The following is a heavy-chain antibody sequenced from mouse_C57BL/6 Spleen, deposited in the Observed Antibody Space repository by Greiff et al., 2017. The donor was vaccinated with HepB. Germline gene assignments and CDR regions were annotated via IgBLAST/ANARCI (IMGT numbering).Heavy chain of an antibody. J-gene: IGHJ3*01. CDR3: ASHYYYGSSRWFAD. D-gene: IGHD1-1*01. V-gene: IGHV7-3*01. Sequence: EVKLVESGGGLVQPGGSLSLSCAASGFTFTDYYMSWVRQPPGKALEWLGFIRNKANGYTTEYSASVKGRFTISRDNSQSILYLQMNALRAEDSATYYCASHYYYGSSRWFADWGQGTLVTVSA. CDR2: IRNKANGYTT. CDR1: GFTFTDYY.